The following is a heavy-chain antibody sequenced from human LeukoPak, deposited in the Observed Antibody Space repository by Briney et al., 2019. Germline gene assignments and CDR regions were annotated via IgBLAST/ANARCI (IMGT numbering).Heavy chain of an antibody. CDR1: GFTFSSYA. V-gene: IGHV3-30-3*01. J-gene: IGHJ4*02. CDR2: ISYDGSNK. D-gene: IGHD3/OR15-3a*01. Sequence: GGSLRLSCAASGFTFSSYAMHWVRQAPGKGLEWVAIISYDGSNKYYADSVKDRFTISKDNNKRSLYLQMNSLRTEDTGLHYCAKDLSQKGLGLPGHWGPGTLVTVSS. CDR3: AKDLSQKGLGLPGH.